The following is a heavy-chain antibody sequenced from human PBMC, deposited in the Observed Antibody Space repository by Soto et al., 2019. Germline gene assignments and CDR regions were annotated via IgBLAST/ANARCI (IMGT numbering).Heavy chain of an antibody. V-gene: IGHV5-51*01. CDR1: GYSFTSYW. CDR3: ARHKLERLINNWFDP. J-gene: IGHJ5*02. D-gene: IGHD1-1*01. CDR2: IYPGDSDT. Sequence: GESLKISCKGSGYSFTSYWIGWVRQMPGKGLEWMGIIYPGDSDTRYSPSFQGQVTISADKSISTAYLQWSSLKASDTAMYYCARHKLERLINNWFDPWGQGTLVTVSS.